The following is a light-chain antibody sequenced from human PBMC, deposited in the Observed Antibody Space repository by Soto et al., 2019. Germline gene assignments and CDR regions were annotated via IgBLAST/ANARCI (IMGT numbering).Light chain of an antibody. CDR2: GAS. CDR3: QQYGSSLLT. J-gene: IGKJ4*01. CDR1: QSVSSSY. V-gene: IGKV3-20*01. Sequence: EIVLTQSPGTLSLSPGERATLSCRASQSVSSSYLAWYQQKPGQAPRLLIYGASSRATGIPDRFSGSGSGTAFTLTISRLEPEDFAVYYCQQYGSSLLTLGGGTKVDIK.